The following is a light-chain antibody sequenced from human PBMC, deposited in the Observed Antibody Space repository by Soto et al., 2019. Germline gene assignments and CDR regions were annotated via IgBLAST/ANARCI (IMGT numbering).Light chain of an antibody. J-gene: IGLJ2*01. V-gene: IGLV4-69*01. CDR2: LNSDGSH. CDR1: SAHSSYA. Sequence: VLTQSPSASASLGASVKLTCTLSSAHSSYAIAWHQQLPEKGPRFLMKLNSDGSHSKGDGIPDRFSGSSSGAERYLIISGLQSEDEADYYCQTWGTGIRVFGGGTKLTVL. CDR3: QTWGTGIRV.